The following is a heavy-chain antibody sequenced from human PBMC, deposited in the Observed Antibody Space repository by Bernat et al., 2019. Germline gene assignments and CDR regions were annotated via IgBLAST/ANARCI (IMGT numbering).Heavy chain of an antibody. CDR1: GLAGGNYG. V-gene: IGHV3-33*05. J-gene: IGHJ3*01. Sequence: GGAGGGGVGAGGGVGGGGGGGGLAGGNYGVRWVRPAPGRGLAWVGVVLKDGSKDDYADSVKGRFTISRENSKNTLYLQMNSLRAEDTAVYFCVRDDEGVQNGFDVWGQGTMVTVSS. D-gene: IGHD2-8*01. CDR2: VLKDGSKD. CDR3: VRDDEGVQNGFDV.